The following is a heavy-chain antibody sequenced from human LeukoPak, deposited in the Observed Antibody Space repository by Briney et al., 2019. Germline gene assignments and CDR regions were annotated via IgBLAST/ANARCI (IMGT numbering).Heavy chain of an antibody. D-gene: IGHD5-12*01. V-gene: IGHV3-23*01. CDR3: ARGDGYNSEISDY. J-gene: IGHJ4*02. Sequence: GGSLRLSCAVSGFTFSSYAMSWVRQAPGKGLEWVSGISGSGGSTYYADSVKGRFTISRDNSKNTLYLQMNSLRAEDTAVYYCARGDGYNSEISDYWGQGTLVTVSS. CDR1: GFTFSSYA. CDR2: ISGSGGST.